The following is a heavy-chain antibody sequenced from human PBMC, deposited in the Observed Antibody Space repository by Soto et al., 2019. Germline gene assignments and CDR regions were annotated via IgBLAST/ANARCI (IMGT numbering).Heavy chain of an antibody. CDR1: GDSISSYY. CDR2: IYYSGST. J-gene: IGHJ6*02. V-gene: IGHV4-59*01. CDR3: ASSNIAAAGFYYNGMAV. D-gene: IGHD6-13*01. Sequence: PSETLSLTCTVSGDSISSYYWSWIRQPPGKGLEWIGYIYYSGSTNYNPSLKSRVTISVDTSKNQFSLNLSSVTAAVTVVYYCASSNIAAAGFYYNGMAVWGRGTTVTIS.